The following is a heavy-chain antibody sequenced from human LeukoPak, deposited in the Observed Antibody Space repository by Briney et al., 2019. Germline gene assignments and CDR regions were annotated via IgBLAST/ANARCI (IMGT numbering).Heavy chain of an antibody. J-gene: IGHJ5*02. CDR3: ARAGPWQIDP. CDR2: VFYTGSS. CDR1: GGSISSYY. D-gene: IGHD3-10*01. V-gene: IGHV4-59*01. Sequence: SETLSLTCTVSGGSISSYYWSWIRQPPGKGLEWIGHVFYTGSSNYNPSLKSRVTISLDRSKNQFFLRVTSVTAADTAVYYCARAGPWQIDPWGQGTLVTVSS.